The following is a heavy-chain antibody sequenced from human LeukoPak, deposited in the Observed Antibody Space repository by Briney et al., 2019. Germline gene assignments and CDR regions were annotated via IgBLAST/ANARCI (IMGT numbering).Heavy chain of an antibody. J-gene: IGHJ4*02. CDR3: ARAGSWSSRPYFDY. CDR1: GFTFSGYA. Sequence: GGSLRLSCAVSGFTFSGYAMSWVRQAPGKGLEWVSTISGSGDYTYYADSVKGRFTISRDNSKNMVYLQTSSLRAEDTAVYYCARAGSWSSRPYFDYWGQGILVSVSS. V-gene: IGHV3-23*01. D-gene: IGHD1-26*01. CDR2: ISGSGDYT.